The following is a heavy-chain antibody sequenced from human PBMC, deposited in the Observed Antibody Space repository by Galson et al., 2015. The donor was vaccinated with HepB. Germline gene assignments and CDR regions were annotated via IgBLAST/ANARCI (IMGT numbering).Heavy chain of an antibody. CDR2: ISSNGGST. Sequence: SLRLSCAASGFTFSSYAMHWVRQAPGKGLEYVSAISSNGGSTYYADSVKGRFTISRDNSKNTLYLQMSSLRAEDTAVYYCVKGVALAAVRAGPYYGMDVWGQGTTVTVSS. D-gene: IGHD6-13*01. CDR3: VKGVALAAVRAGPYYGMDV. CDR1: GFTFSSYA. V-gene: IGHV3-64D*06. J-gene: IGHJ6*02.